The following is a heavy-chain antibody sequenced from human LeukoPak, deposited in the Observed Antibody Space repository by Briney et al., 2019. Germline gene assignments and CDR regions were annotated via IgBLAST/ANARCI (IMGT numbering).Heavy chain of an antibody. CDR3: AKDLTLVVAGYYFDY. J-gene: IGHJ4*02. V-gene: IGHV3-30*18. Sequence: GGSLRLSCAASGFTFSSYGMHWVRQAPGKGLEWVAVISYDGSNKYYADSVKGRFTISRDNSKNTLYLQMNSLRAEDTAVYYCAKDLTLVVAGYYFDYWGQGTLVTVSS. CDR2: ISYDGSNK. D-gene: IGHD6-19*01. CDR1: GFTFSSYG.